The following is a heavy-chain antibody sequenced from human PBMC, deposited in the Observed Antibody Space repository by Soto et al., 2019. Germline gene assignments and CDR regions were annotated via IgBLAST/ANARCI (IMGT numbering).Heavy chain of an antibody. CDR1: GGTFSSYT. Sequence: QVQLVQSGAEVKKPGSSVKVSCKASGGTFSSYTISWVRQAPGQGLEWMGRIIPILGIANYAQKFQGRVTITADKSTSTAYMELSSLRSEDTGVYYCARVGVYTGPDAFDIWGQGTMVTVSS. V-gene: IGHV1-69*02. CDR2: IIPILGIA. CDR3: ARVGVYTGPDAFDI. D-gene: IGHD3-16*01. J-gene: IGHJ3*02.